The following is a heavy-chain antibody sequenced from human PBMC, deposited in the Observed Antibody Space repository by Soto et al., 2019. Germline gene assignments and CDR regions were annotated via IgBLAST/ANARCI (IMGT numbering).Heavy chain of an antibody. V-gene: IGHV4-59*01. CDR2: IYYSGST. J-gene: IGHJ6*02. CDR3: ARGGGNYYYYGMDV. Sequence: SETLSLTCTVSGGSISSYYWSWIRQPPGKGLEWIGYIYYSGSTNYNPSLKSRVTISVDTSKNQFSLKLSSVTAADTAVYYCARGGGNYYYYGMDVWGQGTTVTVSS. CDR1: GGSISSYY. D-gene: IGHD3-10*01.